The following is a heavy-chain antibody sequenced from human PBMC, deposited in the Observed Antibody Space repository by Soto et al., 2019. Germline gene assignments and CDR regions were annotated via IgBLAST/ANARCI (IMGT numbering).Heavy chain of an antibody. D-gene: IGHD5-12*01. Sequence: GASVKVSCKASVYTFTIYGIIWVRQAPGQGLEWMGWISPIFGTANYAQKFQGRVTITADESTSTAYMELSSLRSEDTAVYYCARAVDSAQYGMDVWGQGTTVTVS. CDR1: VYTFTIYG. V-gene: IGHV1-69*13. CDR2: ISPIFGTA. J-gene: IGHJ6*02. CDR3: ARAVDSAQYGMDV.